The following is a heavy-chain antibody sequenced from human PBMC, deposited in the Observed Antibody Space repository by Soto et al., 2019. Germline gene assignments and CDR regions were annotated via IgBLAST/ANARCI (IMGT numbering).Heavy chain of an antibody. CDR3: ARAPGYSTDRGAVDI. Sequence: QVQLEQSGAEVKEPGASVKVSCKASGYSFTRYGITWVRQAPGQGLEWMGRISTYNGNTNYAQKLQGRVTMSADTSTTTAYMELRSLRSDDTAVYYCARAPGYSTDRGAVDIWGQGTMVTVSS. CDR1: GYSFTRYG. V-gene: IGHV1-18*01. CDR2: ISTYNGNT. J-gene: IGHJ3*02. D-gene: IGHD6-13*01.